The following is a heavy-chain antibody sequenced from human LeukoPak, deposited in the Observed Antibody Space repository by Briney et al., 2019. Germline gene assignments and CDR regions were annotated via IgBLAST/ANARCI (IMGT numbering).Heavy chain of an antibody. J-gene: IGHJ6*03. V-gene: IGHV1-69*13. CDR3: ARGRGSGWSPPTYNMDV. CDR1: GGTFSSYA. CDR2: IIPIFGTA. Sequence: SVTVSCKASGGTFSSYAISWVRQAPGQGLEWMGGIIPIFGTANYAQKFQGRVTITADESTSTAYMELSSLRSEDTAVYYCARGRGSGWSPPTYNMDVWGKGTTVTISS. D-gene: IGHD6-19*01.